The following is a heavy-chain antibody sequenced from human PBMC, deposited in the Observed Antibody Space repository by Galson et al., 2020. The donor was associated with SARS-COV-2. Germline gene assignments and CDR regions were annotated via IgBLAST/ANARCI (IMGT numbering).Heavy chain of an antibody. CDR3: ARDYDILTGYYLNWFDP. CDR1: GFTFSSCS. D-gene: IGHD3-9*01. V-gene: IGHV3-48*02. J-gene: IGHJ5*02. Sequence: TGGSLRLSCAASGFTFSSCSMNWVRQAPGKGLEWVSYISSSSSTIYYADSVKGRFTISRDNAKNSLYLQMNSLRDEDTAVYYCARDYDILTGYYLNWFDPWGQGTLVTVSS. CDR2: ISSSSSTI.